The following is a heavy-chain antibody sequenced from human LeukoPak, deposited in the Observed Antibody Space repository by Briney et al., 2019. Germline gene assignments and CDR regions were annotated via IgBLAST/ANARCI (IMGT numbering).Heavy chain of an antibody. D-gene: IGHD6-13*01. Sequence: PGGSLRLSCAASGFTFSIYWMSWVRQAPGKGLGWVANVKEDGSEKFYVDSVKGRFTISRDNAKNSVYLQMNSLRAEDTAVYYCARDGRGISAAGSAYGMDVWGKGTTVTVSS. CDR3: ARDGRGISAAGSAYGMDV. V-gene: IGHV3-7*01. J-gene: IGHJ6*04. CDR2: VKEDGSEK. CDR1: GFTFSIYW.